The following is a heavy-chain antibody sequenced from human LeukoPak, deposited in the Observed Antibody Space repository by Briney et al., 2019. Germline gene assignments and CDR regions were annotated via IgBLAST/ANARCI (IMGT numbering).Heavy chain of an antibody. V-gene: IGHV4-39*01. J-gene: IGHJ4*02. CDR2: IYYSGST. Sequence: PGGSLRLSCAASGFTFSSYAMSWVRQPPGKGLEWIGSIYYSGSTYYNPSLKSRVTISVDTSKNQFSLKLSSVTAADTAVYYCARHSRAGRTSNTFDYWGQGTLVTVSS. CDR1: GFTFSSYA. D-gene: IGHD2-2*01. CDR3: ARHSRAGRTSNTFDY.